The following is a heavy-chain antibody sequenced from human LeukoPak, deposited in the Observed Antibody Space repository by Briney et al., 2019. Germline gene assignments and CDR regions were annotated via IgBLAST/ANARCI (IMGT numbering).Heavy chain of an antibody. V-gene: IGHV1-2*02. CDR1: GYTFTGYY. CDR2: INPNSGGT. CDR3: ARNPPAADDAFDI. Sequence: ASVKVSCKASGYTFTGYYMHRVRQAPGQGLEWMGWINPNSGGTNYAQKFQGRVTMTRDTSISTAYMELSRLRSDDTAVYYCARNPPAADDAFDIWGQGTMVTVSS. J-gene: IGHJ3*02. D-gene: IGHD2-2*01.